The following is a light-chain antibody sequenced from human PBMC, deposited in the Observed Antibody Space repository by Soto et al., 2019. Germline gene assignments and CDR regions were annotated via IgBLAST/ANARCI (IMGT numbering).Light chain of an antibody. CDR2: DAS. CDR1: QSVSSY. V-gene: IGKV3-11*01. CDR3: QQRGNWPLT. J-gene: IGKJ4*01. Sequence: EIVLTQSPATLSLSPGDRATLSCRASQSVSSYLGWYQQKPDQAPRLLIYDASNRATGIPARFSGSGSGTDFTLTINSLEPEDFAVYYCQQRGNWPLTFGGGTRVEIK.